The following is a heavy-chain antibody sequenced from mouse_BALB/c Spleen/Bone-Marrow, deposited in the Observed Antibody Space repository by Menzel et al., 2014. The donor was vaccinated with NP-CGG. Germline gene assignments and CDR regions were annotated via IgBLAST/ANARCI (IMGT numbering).Heavy chain of an antibody. CDR1: GYAFSAYW. D-gene: IGHD1-2*01. Sequence: VQVVESGTELVRPGSSVKISCKASGYAFSAYWMNWVKQRPGRGLEWIGQIYPGDGDTNYNGKFKGKATLTADKSSSTAYMQLSSLTSEDSAVYFCTRSAATFDYGGQGTTLTVSS. V-gene: IGHV1-80*01. J-gene: IGHJ2*01. CDR2: IYPGDGDT. CDR3: TRSAATFDY.